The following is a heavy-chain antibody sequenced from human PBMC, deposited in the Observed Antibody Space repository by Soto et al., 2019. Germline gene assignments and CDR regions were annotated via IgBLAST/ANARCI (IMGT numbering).Heavy chain of an antibody. CDR1: GFTFSSKS. CDR2: ISSRSSYI. CDR3: ATEDFGNYFDY. D-gene: IGHD3-3*01. V-gene: IGHV3-21*01. Sequence: GGSLRLSCAASGFTFSSKSMTWVRQAPGKGLEWVASISSRSSYIYYADSVKGRFTISRDNAKNSLDLQMNSLRAEDTAVYYCATEDFGNYFDYWGQGTLVTVSS. J-gene: IGHJ4*02.